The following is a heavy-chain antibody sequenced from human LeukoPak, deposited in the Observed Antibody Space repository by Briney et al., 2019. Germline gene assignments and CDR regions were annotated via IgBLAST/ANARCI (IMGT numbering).Heavy chain of an antibody. V-gene: IGHV1-18*01. D-gene: IGHD4-17*01. J-gene: IGHJ2*01. CDR3: ARGYTATGNWYFDV. Sequence: VKVSCKASGYTFTNYGITWVRQAPGQGLEWMGWISADNGNTNYAQNLQGRVTMTTDTSTRTAYMELRSLRSDDTALYYCARGYTATGNWYFDVWGRGTLVSVSS. CDR1: GYTFTNYG. CDR2: ISADNGNT.